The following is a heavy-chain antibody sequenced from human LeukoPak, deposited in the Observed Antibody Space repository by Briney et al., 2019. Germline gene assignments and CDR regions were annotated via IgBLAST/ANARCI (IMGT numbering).Heavy chain of an antibody. J-gene: IGHJ4*02. V-gene: IGHV4-59*01. CDR3: ARDLLNEGNHLDY. D-gene: IGHD1-1*01. Sequence: SETLSLTCTVSGGSLSSYYWSWIRQPPGKGLEWIGYIYYSGSTNYNPSLKSRVTISVDTSKNQFSLKLSSVTAADTAVYYCARDLLNEGNHLDYWGQGTLVTVSS. CDR1: GGSLSSYY. CDR2: IYYSGST.